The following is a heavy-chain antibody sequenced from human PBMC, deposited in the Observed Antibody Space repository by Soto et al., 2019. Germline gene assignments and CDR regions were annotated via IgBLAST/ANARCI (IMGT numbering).Heavy chain of an antibody. V-gene: IGHV3-23*01. D-gene: IGHD6-6*01. CDR3: ANRPPWHY. CDR2: ISGSGENT. CDR1: GFTFSSYA. Sequence: EVLLLESGGGLVQPGGSLRLTCAASGFTFSSYAMSWVRQAPGKGLECVSTISGSGENTYYAGSVKGRFTISRDNSRNTLYLQMNSLRAEDTAVYYCANRPPWHYWGQGTLVTVSS. J-gene: IGHJ4*02.